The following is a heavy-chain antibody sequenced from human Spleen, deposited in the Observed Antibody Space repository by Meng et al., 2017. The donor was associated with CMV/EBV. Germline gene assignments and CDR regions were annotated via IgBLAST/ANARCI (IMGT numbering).Heavy chain of an antibody. Sequence: SETLSLTCTVSGGSVRTSSYYWGWIRQPPGKGLEWIGSVYYSGNTYYSPSLRSRVTISVDRSKNQFSLRLSPVTAADTAMYYCASHDFWRGYYFDYWGQGMLVTVSS. CDR2: VYYSGNT. V-gene: IGHV4-39*07. D-gene: IGHD3-3*01. J-gene: IGHJ4*02. CDR3: ASHDFWRGYYFDY. CDR1: GGSVRTSSYY.